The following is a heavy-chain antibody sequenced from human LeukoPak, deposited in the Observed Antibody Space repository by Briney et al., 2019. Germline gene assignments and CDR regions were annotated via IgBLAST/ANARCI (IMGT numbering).Heavy chain of an antibody. Sequence: GGSLRLSCAASAFTFSTYGMHWVRQAPGKGLEWVALISSDGSHKYYADSVKGRFTISRDNSKNTLYLQMNSLRAEDTAVYYCAKSESIIAVAGTLDYWGQGTLVTGSS. CDR3: AKSESIIAVAGTLDY. J-gene: IGHJ4*02. CDR1: AFTFSTYG. D-gene: IGHD6-19*01. CDR2: ISSDGSHK. V-gene: IGHV3-30*18.